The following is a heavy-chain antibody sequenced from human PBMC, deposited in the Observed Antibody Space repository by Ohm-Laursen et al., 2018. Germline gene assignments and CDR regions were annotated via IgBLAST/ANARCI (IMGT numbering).Heavy chain of an antibody. V-gene: IGHV1-69*05. CDR1: GGTFSSYA. Sequence: VASVKVSCKASGGTFSSYAISWVRQAPGQGLEWMGGIIPIFGTANYAQKFQGRVTMTTDTSTSTAYMELRSLRSDDTAVYYCARVSGSTYHPFDYWGQGTPVTVSS. J-gene: IGHJ4*02. D-gene: IGHD2-2*01. CDR2: IIPIFGTA. CDR3: ARVSGSTYHPFDY.